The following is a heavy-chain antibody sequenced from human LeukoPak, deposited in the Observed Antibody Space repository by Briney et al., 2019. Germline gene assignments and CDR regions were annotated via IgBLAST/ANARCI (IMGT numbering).Heavy chain of an antibody. Sequence: ASVKVSCKASGYTFITYGLNWVRQAPGQGLEWMGWISAYNGNTYYAQQFQGRVTITRDTSASTAYMELSSLRSEDMAVYYCAREDSSGWYGDAFDIWGQGKMVAGSS. J-gene: IGHJ3*02. V-gene: IGHV1-18*03. CDR2: ISAYNGNT. CDR1: GYTFITYG. CDR3: AREDSSGWYGDAFDI. D-gene: IGHD6-19*01.